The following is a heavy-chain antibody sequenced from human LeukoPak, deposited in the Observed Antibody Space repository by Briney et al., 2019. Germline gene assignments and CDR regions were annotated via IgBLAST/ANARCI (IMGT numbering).Heavy chain of an antibody. V-gene: IGHV4-31*11. CDR3: ARGTTVTYYFDY. CDR2: TYYSGST. CDR1: GGSFSGYY. D-gene: IGHD4-17*01. Sequence: SETLSLTCAVYGGSFSGYYWSWIRQHPGKGLEWIGYTYYSGSTYYNPSLKSRVTISVDTSKNQFSLKLSSVTAADTAVYYCARGTTVTYYFDYWGQGTLVTVSS. J-gene: IGHJ4*02.